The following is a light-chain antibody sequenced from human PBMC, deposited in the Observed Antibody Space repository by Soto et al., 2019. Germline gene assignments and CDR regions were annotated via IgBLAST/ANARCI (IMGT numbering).Light chain of an antibody. CDR2: GAS. CDR3: HYYDDSPPFP. Sequence: EIVLTQSPGTLSLSPGERATFSCRASQSVSSRFLAWYQQKPGQAPRLLIYGASSRATGIPDRFSGSGSGTDFTLTISRLEPEDFAVYYCHYYDDSPPFPFGPGTKLDSK. J-gene: IGKJ3*01. V-gene: IGKV3-20*01. CDR1: QSVSSRF.